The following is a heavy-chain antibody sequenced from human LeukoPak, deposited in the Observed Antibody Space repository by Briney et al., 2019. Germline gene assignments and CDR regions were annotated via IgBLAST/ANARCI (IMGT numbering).Heavy chain of an antibody. CDR1: GYTFTGYY. CDR3: ATASRYFVWLSPSDY. D-gene: IGHD3-9*01. V-gene: IGHV1-2*02. CDR2: VNPNSGGT. Sequence: ASVKVSCKASGYTFTGYYMHWVRQAPGQGREWMGWVNPNSGGTNYAQKFQGRVTMTRDTSISTAYMELSRLRSDDTAVYYCATASRYFVWLSPSDYWGQGTLVTVSS. J-gene: IGHJ4*02.